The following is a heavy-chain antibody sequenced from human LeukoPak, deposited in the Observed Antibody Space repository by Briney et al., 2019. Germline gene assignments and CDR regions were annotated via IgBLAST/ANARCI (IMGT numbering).Heavy chain of an antibody. J-gene: IGHJ4*02. CDR1: GFTFSSYE. CDR3: ARDGYNGFDY. V-gene: IGHV3-48*03. D-gene: IGHD5-24*01. CDR2: ISSSGSTI. Sequence: PGGSLRLSCAASGFTFSSYEMNWVRQAPGKGLEWVSYISSSGSTIYYADSVKGRFTISRDNAKNSLYLQMSSLRAEDTAVYYCARDGYNGFDYWGQGTLVTVSS.